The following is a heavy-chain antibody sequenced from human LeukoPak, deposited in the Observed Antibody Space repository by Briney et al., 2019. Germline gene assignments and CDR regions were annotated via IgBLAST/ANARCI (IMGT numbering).Heavy chain of an antibody. CDR1: GYTFTGYY. CDR3: ASVSSGSDYYYYYMDV. CDR2: INPNSGGT. J-gene: IGHJ6*03. V-gene: IGHV1-2*02. Sequence: ASVKVSCKASGYTFTGYYMHWVRQAPGQGLEWVGWINPNSGGTNYAQKFQGRVTMTRDTSISTAYMELSRLRSDDTAVYYCASVSSGSDYYYYYMDVWGKGTTVTVSS. D-gene: IGHD3-3*01.